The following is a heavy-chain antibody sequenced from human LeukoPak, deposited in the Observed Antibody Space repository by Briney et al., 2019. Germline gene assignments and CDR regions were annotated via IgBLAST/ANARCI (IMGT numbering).Heavy chain of an antibody. D-gene: IGHD1-26*01. CDR2: ISFSGSTI. Sequence: GGSLRLSCAASGFTFSDYYMSWIRQAPGKGLEWVSYISFSGSTIYYADSVKGRFTISRDNSKNTLYLQMNSLRAEDTAVYYCAKDLVVGATTGDAFDIWGQGTMVTVSS. J-gene: IGHJ3*02. CDR3: AKDLVVGATTGDAFDI. V-gene: IGHV3-11*01. CDR1: GFTFSDYY.